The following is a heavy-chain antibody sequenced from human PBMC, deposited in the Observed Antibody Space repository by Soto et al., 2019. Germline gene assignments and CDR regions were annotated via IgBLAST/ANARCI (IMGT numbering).Heavy chain of an antibody. CDR1: GGTFSSYA. V-gene: IGHV1-69*13. CDR2: IIPIFGTA. J-gene: IGHJ4*02. D-gene: IGHD6-13*01. Sequence: SVKVSCKASGGTFSSYAISWVRQAPGQGLEWMGGIIPIFGTANYAQKFQGRVTITADESTSTAYMELSSLRSEDTAVYYCARDNRAAAGTFDYWGQGTLVTVSS. CDR3: ARDNRAAAGTFDY.